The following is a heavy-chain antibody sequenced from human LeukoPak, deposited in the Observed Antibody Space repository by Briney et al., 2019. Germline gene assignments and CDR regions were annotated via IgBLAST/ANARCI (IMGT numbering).Heavy chain of an antibody. D-gene: IGHD2-15*01. CDR1: GFMFSSSG. CDR2: ISISSTTI. J-gene: IGHJ3*02. V-gene: IGHV3-48*01. CDR3: ARHDVVVVAATEGAFDI. Sequence: GGSLRLSCAASGFMFSSSGMNWVRQAPGKGLEWVSFISISSTTIYYADSVKGRFTISRDNAKNSLYLQMNSLRAADTAVYYCARHDVVVVAATEGAFDIWGQGTMVTVSS.